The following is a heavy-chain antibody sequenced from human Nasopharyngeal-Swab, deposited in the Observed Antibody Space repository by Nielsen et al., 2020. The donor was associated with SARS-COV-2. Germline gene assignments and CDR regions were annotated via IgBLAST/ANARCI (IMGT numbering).Heavy chain of an antibody. CDR1: GFTFSSYG. D-gene: IGHD6-19*01. J-gene: IGHJ6*03. Sequence: GESLTISCAASGFTFSSYGMHWVRQAPGKGVEWVAVIWYDGSNKYYADSVKGRFTISRDNSKNTLYLQMNSLRAEDTAVYYCARDNWQWLVQEYYMDVWGKGTTVTVSS. V-gene: IGHV3-33*01. CDR2: IWYDGSNK. CDR3: ARDNWQWLVQEYYMDV.